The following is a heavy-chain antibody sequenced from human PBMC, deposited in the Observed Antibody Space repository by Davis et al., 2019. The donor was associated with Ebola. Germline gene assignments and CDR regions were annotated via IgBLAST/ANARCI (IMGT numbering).Heavy chain of an antibody. CDR2: TASSGGST. D-gene: IGHD3-10*01. J-gene: IGHJ4*02. CDR1: RFTFSSYA. V-gene: IGHV3-23*01. CDR3: ACPGSHYGRDY. Sequence: GESLKISCAASRFTFSSYAMSWVRQAPGKGLEWVSATASSGGSTYYADSVKGRFTISRDNSKNTLYLQVSSLRAEDTAVYYCACPGSHYGRDYWGQGTLVTVSS.